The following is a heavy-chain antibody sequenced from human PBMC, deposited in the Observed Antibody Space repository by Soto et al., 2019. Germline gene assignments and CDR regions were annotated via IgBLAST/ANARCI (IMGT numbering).Heavy chain of an antibody. CDR2: ISYDGSNK. Sequence: GGSLRLSCAASGFTFSSYAMHWVRQAPGKGLEWVAVISYDGSNKYYADSVKGRFTISRDNSKNTLYLQMNSLRAEDTAVYYCARVSRTMIVVVDNYGMDVWGQGTTVTV. D-gene: IGHD3-22*01. V-gene: IGHV3-30-3*01. J-gene: IGHJ6*02. CDR1: GFTFSSYA. CDR3: ARVSRTMIVVVDNYGMDV.